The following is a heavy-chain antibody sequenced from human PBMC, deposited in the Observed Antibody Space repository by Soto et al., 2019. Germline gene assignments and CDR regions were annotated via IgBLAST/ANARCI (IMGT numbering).Heavy chain of an antibody. CDR3: ARGAPPAVAGSPIDFDY. D-gene: IGHD6-19*01. J-gene: IGHJ4*02. Sequence: PSETLSLTCTVSGGSVSSGSYYWSWIRQPPGKGLEWIGYIYYSGSTNYNPSLKSRVTISVDTSKNQFSLKLSSVTAADTAVYYCARGAPPAVAGSPIDFDYWGQGTLVTVSS. CDR1: GGSVSSGSYY. V-gene: IGHV4-61*01. CDR2: IYYSGST.